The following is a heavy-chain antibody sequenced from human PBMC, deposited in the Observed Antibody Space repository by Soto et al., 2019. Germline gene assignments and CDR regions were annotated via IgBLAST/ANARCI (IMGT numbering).Heavy chain of an antibody. CDR2: ISASSGNT. J-gene: IGHJ5*02. CDR3: ARETKFYGFWSGYYRFDT. Sequence: QTQLVQSGPEVKNPGASVKVSCKASGYSFNSYGISWMRQAPGQGLEWMGWISASSGNTTYAQELQGRVTMTTDTATTTAYMELRSLTSDDTAVYYCARETKFYGFWSGYYRFDTWGQGTLVSVSS. D-gene: IGHD3-3*01. CDR1: GYSFNSYG. V-gene: IGHV1-18*01.